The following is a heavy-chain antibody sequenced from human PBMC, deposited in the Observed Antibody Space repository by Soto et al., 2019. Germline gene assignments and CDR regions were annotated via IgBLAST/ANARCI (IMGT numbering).Heavy chain of an antibody. J-gene: IGHJ4*02. V-gene: IGHV4-39*01. CDR2: IYYSGST. CDR3: ARNDFWSGYYKI. Sequence: PSETRSLTCTVSGGSISSSSYYWGWIRQPPGKGLEWIGSIYYSGSTYYNPSLKSRVTISVDTSKNQFSLKLSSVTAADTAVYYCARNDFWSGYYKIWGQGTLVTVSS. D-gene: IGHD3-3*01. CDR1: GGSISSSSYY.